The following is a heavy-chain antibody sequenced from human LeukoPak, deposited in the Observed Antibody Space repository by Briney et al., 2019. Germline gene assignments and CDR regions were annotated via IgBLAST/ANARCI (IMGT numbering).Heavy chain of an antibody. Sequence: GGSLRLSCAASGFTFSSYEMNWVRQAPGKGLEWVSYISSSGSTIYYADSVKGRFTISRDNAKNSLYLQMNSLRAEDTAVYYCARDGYRYWYFDLWGRGTLVTVSS. V-gene: IGHV3-48*03. CDR3: ARDGYRYWYFDL. CDR2: ISSSGSTI. J-gene: IGHJ2*01. D-gene: IGHD5-24*01. CDR1: GFTFSSYE.